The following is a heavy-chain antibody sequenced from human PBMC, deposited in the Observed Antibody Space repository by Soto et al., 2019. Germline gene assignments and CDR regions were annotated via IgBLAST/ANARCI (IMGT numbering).Heavy chain of an antibody. D-gene: IGHD3-10*01. CDR1: GGTFSSYA. V-gene: IGHV1-69*13. CDR2: IIPIFGTA. Sequence: ASVKVSCKASGGTFSSYAISWVRQAPGQGLEWMGGIIPIFGTANYAQKFQGRVTITSDESTSTAYMELSSLRSEDTAVYYCGRGPGDYYYGSGRSYYYYGMDVWGQGTTVTVSS. CDR3: GRGPGDYYYGSGRSYYYYGMDV. J-gene: IGHJ6*02.